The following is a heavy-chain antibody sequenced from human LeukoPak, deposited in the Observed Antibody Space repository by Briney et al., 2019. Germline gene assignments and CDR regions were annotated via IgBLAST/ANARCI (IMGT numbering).Heavy chain of an antibody. J-gene: IGHJ4*02. D-gene: IGHD1-26*01. CDR1: GFTFSSYG. CDR2: IWYDGSNK. CDR3: AKGLVLAPVIVGIDY. V-gene: IGHV3-33*06. Sequence: PGGSLRLSCVASGFTFSSYGMHWVRQAPGKGLEWVAVIWYDGSNKYYADSVKGRFTISRDNSKNTLYLQMNSLRAEDTAVYYCAKGLVLAPVIVGIDYWGQGTLVTVSS.